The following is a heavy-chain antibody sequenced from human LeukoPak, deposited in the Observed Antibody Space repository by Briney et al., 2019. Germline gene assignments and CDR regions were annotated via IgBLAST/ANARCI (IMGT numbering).Heavy chain of an antibody. CDR2: INPSGSST. CDR1: GYVFIDYY. D-gene: IGHD3-10*01. J-gene: IGHJ4*02. Sequence: ASVKVSCKASGYVFIDYYMHWVRQAPGQGLEWMGIINPSGSSTSYAQKFQGRVTMTRDTSTSTVNMELSNLRSEDTAVYYCAREGFYGRELFPAFDYWGQGTLVTVSS. CDR3: AREGFYGRELFPAFDY. V-gene: IGHV1-46*01.